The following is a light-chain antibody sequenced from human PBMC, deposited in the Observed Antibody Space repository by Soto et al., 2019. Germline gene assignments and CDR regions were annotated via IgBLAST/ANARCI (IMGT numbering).Light chain of an antibody. CDR3: QQRNSWPPTFT. CDR2: DTS. J-gene: IGKJ5*01. Sequence: IVFTQSPATLSLSPGERATLSCRASQSVSSNLAWYQQKPGQAPRLLIYDTSIRATGIPARFSGSGSGTDFTLTISSLEPEDFAVYYCQQRNSWPPTFTFGQGTRLEIK. CDR1: QSVSSN. V-gene: IGKV3-11*01.